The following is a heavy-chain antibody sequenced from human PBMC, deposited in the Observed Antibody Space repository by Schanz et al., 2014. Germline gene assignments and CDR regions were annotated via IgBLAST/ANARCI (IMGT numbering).Heavy chain of an antibody. D-gene: IGHD5-12*01. CDR3: ASPSGYSDYGTYFDF. CDR1: GFTFSTYA. V-gene: IGHV3-48*04. J-gene: IGHJ4*02. Sequence: EVQLLDSGGGLVQPGGSLRLSCAASGFTFSTYAMSWVRQAPGKGLEWLSYIATSSSTRHYADSVKGRVTISRDNSKNTLYLQMNSLRAEDTAVYYCASPSGYSDYGTYFDFWGQGTLVTVSS. CDR2: IATSSSTR.